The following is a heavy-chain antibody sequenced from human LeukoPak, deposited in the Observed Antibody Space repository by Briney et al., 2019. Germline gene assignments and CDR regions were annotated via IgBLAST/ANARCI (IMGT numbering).Heavy chain of an antibody. CDR1: GLPFSSYV. CDR3: ARGPHSSGWYWTLDY. CDR2: ISYDGSNK. D-gene: IGHD6-19*01. Sequence: GGSLRLSCVVSGLPFSSYVMHWVRQAPGKGLEWVAVISYDGSNKYYADSVKGRFTISRDNSKNTLYLQMNSLRAEDTAVYYCARGPHSSGWYWTLDYWGQGTLVTVSS. J-gene: IGHJ4*02. V-gene: IGHV3-30*04.